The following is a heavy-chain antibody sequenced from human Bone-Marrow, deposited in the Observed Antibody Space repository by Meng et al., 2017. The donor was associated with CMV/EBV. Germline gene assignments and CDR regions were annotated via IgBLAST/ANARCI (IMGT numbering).Heavy chain of an antibody. Sequence: GESLQISRRGFGYPFTNYWIGWVRQTPGKGLEWMGIIYPGDSDTRYSPSFQGQVTISADKSNSTAYLQWSSMKASDTARYYGARLEDGSSYLGHWCQGTQVTVSS. D-gene: IGHD1-26*01. J-gene: IGHJ4*02. V-gene: IGHV5-51*01. CDR2: IYPGDSDT. CDR3: ARLEDGSSYLGH. CDR1: GYPFTNYW.